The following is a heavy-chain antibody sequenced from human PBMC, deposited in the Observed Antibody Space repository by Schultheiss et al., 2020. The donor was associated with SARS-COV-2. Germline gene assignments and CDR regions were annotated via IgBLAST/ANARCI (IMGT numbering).Heavy chain of an antibody. V-gene: IGHV1-69*05. Sequence: SVKVSCKASGYTFTSYDVNWVRQAPGQGLEWMGGIIPIFGTANYAQKFQGRVTMTRDTSTSTVYMELSSLRSEDTAVYYCAGPIAAAGTFDYWGQGTLVTVSS. D-gene: IGHD6-13*01. CDR2: IIPIFGTA. CDR3: AGPIAAAGTFDY. J-gene: IGHJ4*02. CDR1: GYTFTSYD.